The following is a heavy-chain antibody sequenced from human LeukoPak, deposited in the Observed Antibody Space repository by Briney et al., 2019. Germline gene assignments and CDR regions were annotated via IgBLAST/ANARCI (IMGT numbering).Heavy chain of an antibody. D-gene: IGHD3-3*01. V-gene: IGHV3-21*01. CDR2: ISSSSYI. CDR1: GFTFSSYS. J-gene: IGHJ2*01. Sequence: PGGSLRLSCAASGFTFSSYSMNWVRQAPGKGLEWVSSISSSSYIYYADSVKGRFTISRDNAKNSLYLQMNSLRAEDTAVYYCARDTSPNWYFDLWGRGTLVTVSS. CDR3: ARDTSPNWYFDL.